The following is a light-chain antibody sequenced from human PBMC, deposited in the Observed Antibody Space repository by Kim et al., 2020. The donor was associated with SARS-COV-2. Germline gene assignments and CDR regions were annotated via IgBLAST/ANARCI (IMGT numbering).Light chain of an antibody. CDR2: VNSDGTN. J-gene: IGLJ3*02. CDR3: QTWGTGIEV. CDR1: SGHSNSA. Sequence: ASVKLTCTLSSGHSNSAIAWHQQQPDKGSQYLMTVNSDGTNNKADGIPDRFSGSSSGAERYLSISSLQSEDEADYYCQTWGTGIEVFGGGTQLTVL. V-gene: IGLV4-69*01.